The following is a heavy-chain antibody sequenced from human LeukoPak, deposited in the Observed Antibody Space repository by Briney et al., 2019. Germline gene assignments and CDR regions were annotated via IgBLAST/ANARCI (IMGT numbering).Heavy chain of an antibody. CDR2: FDPEDGET. CDR3: ATGVLYGSGSPNFDY. D-gene: IGHD3-10*01. V-gene: IGHV1-24*01. J-gene: IGHJ4*02. CDR1: GYTLTELS. Sequence: ASVKVSCKVSGYTLTELSMHWVRQAPGKGLERMGGFDPEDGETIYAQKFQGRVTMTEDTSTDTAYMELSSLRSEDTAVYYCATGVLYGSGSPNFDYWGQGTLVTVSS.